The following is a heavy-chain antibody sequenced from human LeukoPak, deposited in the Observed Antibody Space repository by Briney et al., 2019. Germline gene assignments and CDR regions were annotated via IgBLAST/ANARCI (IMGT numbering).Heavy chain of an antibody. CDR1: GGSISSSSYY. CDR3: ARQSGTRDSGSWTFDY. Sequence: PSETLSLTCTVSGGSISSSSYYWGWIRQPPGKGLEWIGSIYYSGSTYYNPSLKSRVTISVDTSKNQFSLKLSSVTAADTAVYYCARQSGTRDSGSWTFDYWGQGTLVTVSS. D-gene: IGHD3-10*01. J-gene: IGHJ4*02. V-gene: IGHV4-39*01. CDR2: IYYSGST.